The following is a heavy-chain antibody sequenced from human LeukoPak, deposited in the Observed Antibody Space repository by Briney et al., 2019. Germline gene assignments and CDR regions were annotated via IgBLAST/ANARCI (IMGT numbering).Heavy chain of an antibody. D-gene: IGHD3-3*01. V-gene: IGHV1-18*01. CDR2: VSTYNGNT. CDR3: ARERAIVGQDF. Sequence: ASVKVSCKASGYTFTTYGISWVRQAPGQGLEWMGWVSTYNGNTNYAQKLQGRVTMTTHTSTSTAYMELRSLRSDDTAVYYCARERAIVGQDFWGQGTLVTVSS. CDR1: GYTFTTYG. J-gene: IGHJ4*02.